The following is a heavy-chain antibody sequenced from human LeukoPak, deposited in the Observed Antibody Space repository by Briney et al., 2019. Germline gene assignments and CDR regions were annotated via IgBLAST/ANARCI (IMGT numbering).Heavy chain of an antibody. V-gene: IGHV3-15*01. CDR2: IKSKTDGGTT. Sequence: TGGSLRLSCAASGFTFSNAWMSWVRQAPGKGLEWVGRIKSKTDGGTTDYAAPVKGRFTISRDDSKNTLYLQMNSLKTEDTAVYYCTTGAEIVVVPAAIGQWGQGTLVTVSS. CDR3: TTGAEIVVVPAAIGQ. D-gene: IGHD2-2*02. CDR1: GFTFSNAW. J-gene: IGHJ4*02.